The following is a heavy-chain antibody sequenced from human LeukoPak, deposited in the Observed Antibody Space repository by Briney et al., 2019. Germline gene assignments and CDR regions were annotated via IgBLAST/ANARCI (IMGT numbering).Heavy chain of an antibody. CDR2: ISYDGSNK. CDR3: AKGGEQWLVRYYFDY. J-gene: IGHJ4*02. D-gene: IGHD6-19*01. Sequence: PGRSLRLSCAASGFTFSNYGMHWVRQAPGKGLEGVAVISYDGSNKYYADSVKGRFTISRDNSKNTLYLQMNSLRAEDPAVYYCAKGGEQWLVRYYFDYWGQGTLVTVSS. V-gene: IGHV3-30*18. CDR1: GFTFSNYG.